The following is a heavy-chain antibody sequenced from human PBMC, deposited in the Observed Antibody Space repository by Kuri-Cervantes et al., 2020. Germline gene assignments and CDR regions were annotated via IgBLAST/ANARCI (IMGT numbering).Heavy chain of an antibody. CDR3: AKTLWADLWFGSPTFDH. CDR1: GFNFGGYA. Sequence: GGSLRLSCAASGFNFGGYAMHWIRLVSGKGLEWVSGTSWNSGSIGYADSVEGRFTISRDNAKNSLFLQMNSLRTEDTALYYCAKTLWADLWFGSPTFDHWGQGTLVTVSS. CDR2: TSWNSGSI. V-gene: IGHV3-9*01. D-gene: IGHD3-10*01. J-gene: IGHJ4*02.